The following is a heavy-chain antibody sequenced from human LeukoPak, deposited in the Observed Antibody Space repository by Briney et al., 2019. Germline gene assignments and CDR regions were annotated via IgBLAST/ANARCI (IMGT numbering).Heavy chain of an antibody. CDR3: AGGVGWHFAL. J-gene: IGHJ2*01. V-gene: IGHV3-7*01. D-gene: IGHD3-10*01. CDR1: GFTFSNYD. Sequence: PGGSLRLSCAASGFTFSNYDIHWVRQASGKGLEWVATMNADENQKLYADSMEGRFTISRDNGKNSLYLQIDSLRVDDTAVYYCAGGVGWHFALWGRGTLVTVSS. CDR2: MNADENQK.